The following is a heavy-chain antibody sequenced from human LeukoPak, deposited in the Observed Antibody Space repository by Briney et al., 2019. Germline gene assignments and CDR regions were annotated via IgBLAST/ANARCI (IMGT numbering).Heavy chain of an antibody. V-gene: IGHV4-59*01. D-gene: IGHD3-16*01. Sequence: SETLSLTCTVSGGSINNYYWSWIRQSPGKGLEWIGYIYYSGSTNYNPSLKSRVTISLDTSKNQFSLKLSSVTAADTAVYYCARHYGPWGQGTLVTVSS. CDR3: ARHYGP. CDR1: GGSINNYY. J-gene: IGHJ5*02. CDR2: IYYSGST.